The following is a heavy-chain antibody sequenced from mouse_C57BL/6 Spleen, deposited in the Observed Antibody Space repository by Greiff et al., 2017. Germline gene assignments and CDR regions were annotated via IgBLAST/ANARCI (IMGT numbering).Heavy chain of an antibody. D-gene: IGHD2-3*01. CDR2: ISDGGSYT. V-gene: IGHV5-4*03. CDR3: ARGGDDVYPLYYYAMDY. CDR1: GFTFSSYA. J-gene: IGHJ4*01. Sequence: EVKVVESGGGLVKPGGSLKLSCAASGFTFSSYAMSWVRQTPEKRLEWVATISDGGSYTYYPDNVKGRFTISRDNAKNNLYLQMSHLQSEDTAMYYCARGGDDVYPLYYYAMDYWGQGTSVTVSS.